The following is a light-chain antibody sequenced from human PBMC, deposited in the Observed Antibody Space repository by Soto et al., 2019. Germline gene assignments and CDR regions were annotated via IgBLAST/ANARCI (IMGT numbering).Light chain of an antibody. V-gene: IGKV1-5*01. CDR1: QNIGSW. Sequence: DIQMTQSPSTLSASVGDRVTITCRASQNIGSWLAGDQQKPGKAPKVLIYVASSLERGVPSRISGSGSGTEFTLTISSLQPDDFATYYCQQYNSYSGTFGQGTRLEIK. CDR2: VAS. J-gene: IGKJ5*01. CDR3: QQYNSYSGT.